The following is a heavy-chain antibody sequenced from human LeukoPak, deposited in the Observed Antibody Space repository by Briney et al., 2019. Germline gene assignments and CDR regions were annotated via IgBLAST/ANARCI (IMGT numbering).Heavy chain of an antibody. V-gene: IGHV1-69*04. CDR1: GGTFSSYT. J-gene: IGHJ6*02. CDR3: ARDRLTTSYYYGMDV. Sequence: SVTVSCKASGGTFSSYTIIWVRQAPGQGLEGMGRIIPILGIANYAQKFQGRVTITADKSTSTAYMELSSLRSEDTAVYYCARDRLTTSYYYGMDVWGQGTTVTVSS. CDR2: IIPILGIA. D-gene: IGHD4/OR15-4a*01.